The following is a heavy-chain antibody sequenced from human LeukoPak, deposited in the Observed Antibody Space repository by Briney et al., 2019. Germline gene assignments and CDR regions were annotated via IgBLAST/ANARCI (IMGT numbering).Heavy chain of an antibody. Sequence: SETLSLTCTVSGGSISSSSYYWGWIRQPPGKGLEWIGSIYYSGSTYYNPSLKSRVTISVDTSKNQFSLKLSSVTAADTAVYYCANVRTHSSSWYEPLYYFDYWGQGTLVTVSS. CDR2: IYYSGST. D-gene: IGHD6-13*01. J-gene: IGHJ4*02. CDR3: ANVRTHSSSWYEPLYYFDY. V-gene: IGHV4-39*07. CDR1: GGSISSSSYY.